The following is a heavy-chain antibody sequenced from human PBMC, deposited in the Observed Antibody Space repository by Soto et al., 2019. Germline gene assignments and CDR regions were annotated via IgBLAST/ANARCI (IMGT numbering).Heavy chain of an antibody. D-gene: IGHD3-10*01. CDR3: AHHPYYGLGSYSFDY. CDR2: IYWNDDK. Sequence: QITLKESGPTLVRPTQTLTLTCTFSGFSLTTSGVGVGWIRQPPGKALEWLAVIYWNDDKRYSSSLKRRLSLSEDTSKNQVVLTMTNMDPVDTATYYCAHHPYYGLGSYSFDYWGRGTLVTVSS. V-gene: IGHV2-5*01. J-gene: IGHJ4*02. CDR1: GFSLTTSGVG.